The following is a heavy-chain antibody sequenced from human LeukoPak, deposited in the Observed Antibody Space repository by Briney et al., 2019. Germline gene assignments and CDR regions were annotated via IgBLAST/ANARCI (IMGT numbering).Heavy chain of an antibody. CDR2: ISSSSSYI. Sequence: GGSLRLSCAASGFTFSSYSMNWVRQAPGKGLEWVSSISSSSSYIYYADSVKGRFTISRDNAKNSLYLQMNSLRAEDTTVYYCARASSSSWGTVGYWGQGTLVTVSS. D-gene: IGHD6-6*01. CDR3: ARASSSSWGTVGY. J-gene: IGHJ4*02. V-gene: IGHV3-21*01. CDR1: GFTFSSYS.